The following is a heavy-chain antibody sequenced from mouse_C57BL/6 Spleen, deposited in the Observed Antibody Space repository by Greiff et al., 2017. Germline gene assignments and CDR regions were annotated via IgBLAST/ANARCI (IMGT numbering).Heavy chain of an antibody. CDR1: GYAFTNYL. D-gene: IGHD2-4*01. J-gene: IGHJ1*03. CDR2: INPGSGGT. V-gene: IGHV1-54*01. CDR3: ARWGAYHDYDVPWYFDV. Sequence: VQLQESGAELVRPGTSVKVSCKASGYAFTNYLIEWVKQRPGQGLEWIGVINPGSGGTNYNEKFKGKATLTADKSSSTAYMQLSSLTSEDSAVYFCARWGAYHDYDVPWYFDVWGTGTTVTVSS.